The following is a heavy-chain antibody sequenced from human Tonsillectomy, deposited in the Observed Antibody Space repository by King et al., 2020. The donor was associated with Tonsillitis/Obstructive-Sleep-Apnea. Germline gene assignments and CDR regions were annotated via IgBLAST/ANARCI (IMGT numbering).Heavy chain of an antibody. CDR1: GGTFRSFG. Sequence: VQLVQSGAEVKKPGSSVKVSCKASGGTFRSFGITWVRQAPGQGLEWMGGIISIFGTPDSAQKFQGRVTITADESTSTAYMELSSLRSEDTAVYYCARGSDLLRAAVEGEGLDLWGQGTMLPVSS. CDR3: ARGSDLLRAAVEGEGLDL. CDR2: IISIFGTP. D-gene: IGHD2-15*01. V-gene: IGHV1-69*01. J-gene: IGHJ3*01.